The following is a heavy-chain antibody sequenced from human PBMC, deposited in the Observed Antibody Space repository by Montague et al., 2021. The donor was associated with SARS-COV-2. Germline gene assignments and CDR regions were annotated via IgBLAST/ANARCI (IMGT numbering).Heavy chain of an antibody. Sequence: SETLSLTCTVSGASINSNTYFWGWIRQPPGKGLEWIGSIYYSGSTYYNPSLKSRVTISVDTSKNQFSLKLSSVTAADTAVYYCARQPVLLWFGKLFRGGGMDVWGQGTTVTVSS. CDR3: ARQPVLLWFGKLFRGGGMDV. J-gene: IGHJ6*02. CDR1: GASINSNTYF. V-gene: IGHV4-39*01. D-gene: IGHD3-10*01. CDR2: IYYSGST.